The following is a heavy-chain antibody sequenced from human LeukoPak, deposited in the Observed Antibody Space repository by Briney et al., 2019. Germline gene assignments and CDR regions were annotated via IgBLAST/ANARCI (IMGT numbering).Heavy chain of an antibody. CDR1: GFTVSSNY. Sequence: PGGSLRLSCAASGFTVSSNYMSWVRQAPGKGLEWVSVIYSGGSTYYADSVKGGFTISRDNSKNTLYLQMNSLRAEDTAIYYCAKRSGSYYMDVWGKGTTVTVSS. D-gene: IGHD3-10*01. V-gene: IGHV3-53*01. J-gene: IGHJ6*03. CDR2: IYSGGST. CDR3: AKRSGSYYMDV.